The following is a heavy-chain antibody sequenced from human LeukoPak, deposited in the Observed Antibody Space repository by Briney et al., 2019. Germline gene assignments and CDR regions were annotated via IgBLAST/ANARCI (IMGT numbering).Heavy chain of an antibody. CDR1: GGSISTSDNY. V-gene: IGHV4-61*08. CDR2: IFYSGST. Sequence: SETLSLTCIVSGGSISTSDNYWSWIRQPPGKGLEWIGYIFYSGSTNYNPSLKSRVTISVDTSKNQFSLNLSSVTAADTAVYYCARGNSYYDSSDYFPWESFQHWGQGTLVTVSS. J-gene: IGHJ1*01. D-gene: IGHD3-22*01. CDR3: ARGNSYYDSSDYFPWESFQH.